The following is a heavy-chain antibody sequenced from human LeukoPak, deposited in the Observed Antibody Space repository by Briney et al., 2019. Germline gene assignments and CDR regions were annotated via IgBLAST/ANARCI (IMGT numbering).Heavy chain of an antibody. Sequence: SETLSLTCTVSGGSISSYYWSWIRHYPGKGLEWIGYIYYSGSTDYNPSLKSRVTVSVEVSKNQFSLMLTSVTAADTAIYYCAREPTPDCSGGSCVYFAMNVWGQGTTVTVSS. CDR2: IYYSGST. CDR3: AREPTPDCSGGSCVYFAMNV. J-gene: IGHJ6*02. V-gene: IGHV4-59*12. CDR1: GGSISSYY. D-gene: IGHD2-15*01.